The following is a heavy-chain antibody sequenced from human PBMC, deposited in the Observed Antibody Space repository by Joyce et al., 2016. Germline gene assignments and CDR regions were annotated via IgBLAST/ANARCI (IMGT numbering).Heavy chain of an antibody. CDR2: IIPISHKI. V-gene: IGHV1-69*01. CDR1: GVTFSNYA. Sequence: QVQLVQSGAEVKKPGSSVKVSCKASGVTFSNYAIIWVRQAPGQGLEWMGGIIPISHKIKYAQKFQDRVTITADESMTTAYMELTSLRSEDTAIYYCARASTGGYYYDTSGLNWFDPWGQGTLVTVSS. CDR3: ARASTGGYYYDTSGLNWFDP. D-gene: IGHD3-22*01. J-gene: IGHJ5*02.